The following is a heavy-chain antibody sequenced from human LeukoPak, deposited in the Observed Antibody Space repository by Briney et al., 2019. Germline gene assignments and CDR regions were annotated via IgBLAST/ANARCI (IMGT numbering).Heavy chain of an antibody. V-gene: IGHV4-39*07. CDR3: ARESTSERPGY. CDR2: IYYSGST. Sequence: SETLSLTCTISGGSISSSTYHWGWIRQPPGKGLEWIGSIYYSGSTYYNPSLKSRVSISEDTSKNQFSLKLTSVTAADTAVYYCARESTSERPGYWGQGTLVTVSS. D-gene: IGHD5/OR15-5a*01. J-gene: IGHJ4*02. CDR1: GGSISSSTYH.